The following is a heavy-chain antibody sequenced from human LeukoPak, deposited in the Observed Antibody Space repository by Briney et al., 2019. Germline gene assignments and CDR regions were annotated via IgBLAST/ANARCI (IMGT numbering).Heavy chain of an antibody. V-gene: IGHV4-30-4*08. J-gene: IGHJ6*03. D-gene: IGHD2-2*01. Sequence: PSETLSLTCTVSGGSISSYYWSWIRQPPGKGLEWIGYIYYSGSTYYNPSLKSRVTISVDTSKNQFSLKLSSVTAADTAVYYCARFEVPAPNYYYYYMDVWGKGTTVTVSS. CDR1: GGSISSYY. CDR2: IYYSGST. CDR3: ARFEVPAPNYYYYYMDV.